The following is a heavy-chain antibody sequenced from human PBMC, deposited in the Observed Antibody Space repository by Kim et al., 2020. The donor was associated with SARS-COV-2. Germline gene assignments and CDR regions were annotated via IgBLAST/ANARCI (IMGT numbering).Heavy chain of an antibody. J-gene: IGHJ4*02. V-gene: IGHV3-23*01. CDR1: GFTFSSSA. D-gene: IGHD1-1*01. CDR2: VSGNGGTT. Sequence: GGSLRLSCAASGFTFSSSAMSWVRQAPGKGLEWVSTVSGNGGTTYYADSVKGRVTISRDNSRNTLYLQMNSLSAEDTAIYYCARTYQPLGYRGQGTLVTVSS. CDR3: ARTYQPLGY.